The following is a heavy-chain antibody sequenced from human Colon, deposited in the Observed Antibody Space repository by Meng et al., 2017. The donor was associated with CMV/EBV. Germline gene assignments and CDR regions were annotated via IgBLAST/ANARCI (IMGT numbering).Heavy chain of an antibody. CDR1: GFSLSTNGVA. Sequence: QITFKESGPTLVKPTQTLTLTCTFSGFSLSTNGVAVGWIRQPPGQALEWLALIFWDGDKRYKTSLENRLTITKDTSKNQVVLTVTNMDPVDTATYYCAHLSYDGRSDHFDYWGQGTLVTVSS. D-gene: IGHD4-23*01. V-gene: IGHV2-5*02. J-gene: IGHJ4*02. CDR2: IFWDGDK. CDR3: AHLSYDGRSDHFDY.